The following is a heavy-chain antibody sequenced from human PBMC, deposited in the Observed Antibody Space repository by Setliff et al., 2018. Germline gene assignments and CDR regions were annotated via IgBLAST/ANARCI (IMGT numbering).Heavy chain of an antibody. Sequence: PSETLSLTCTVSGGSISSYYWSWIRQPPGKGLEWIGYIYTSGSTNYNPSLKSRVTISVDTSKNQFSLKLSSVTAADTAVYYCARAGYYYDSSGQYRVYYYYMDVWGKGTTVTVS. CDR2: IYTSGST. J-gene: IGHJ6*03. CDR1: GGSISSYY. D-gene: IGHD3-22*01. CDR3: ARAGYYYDSSGQYRVYYYYMDV. V-gene: IGHV4-4*08.